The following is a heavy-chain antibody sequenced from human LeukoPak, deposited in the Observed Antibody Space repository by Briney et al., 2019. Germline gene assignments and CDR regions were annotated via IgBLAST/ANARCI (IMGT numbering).Heavy chain of an antibody. CDR1: GGSISSSSYY. Sequence: PSETLSLTCTVSGGSISSSSYYWGWIRQPPGKGLEWIGSFYYSKNTYYNPSLKSRVTISVDTSKNQFSLKLSSVTAADTGVYYCARHDCSSMSCYISFPFDYWGQGILVIVSS. D-gene: IGHD2-2*02. J-gene: IGHJ4*02. V-gene: IGHV4-39*01. CDR3: ARHDCSSMSCYISFPFDY. CDR2: FYYSKNT.